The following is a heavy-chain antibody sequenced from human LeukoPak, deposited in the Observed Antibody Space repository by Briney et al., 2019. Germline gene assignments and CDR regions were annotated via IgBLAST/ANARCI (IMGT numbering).Heavy chain of an antibody. D-gene: IGHD3-10*01. Sequence: GGSLRLSCTVSGFTVSSNSMSWVRQAPGKGLEWVSAISGSGGSTYYADSVKGRFTISRDNSKNTLYLQMNSLRAEDTAVYYCAKDRWFGESPFDYWGQGTLVTVSS. CDR1: GFTVSSNS. J-gene: IGHJ4*02. CDR2: ISGSGGST. CDR3: AKDRWFGESPFDY. V-gene: IGHV3-23*01.